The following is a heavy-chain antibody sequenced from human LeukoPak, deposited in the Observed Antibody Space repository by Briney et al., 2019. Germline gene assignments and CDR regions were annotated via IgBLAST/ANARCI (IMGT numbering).Heavy chain of an antibody. CDR1: GFTFSSYG. V-gene: IGHV3-33*01. CDR2: IWYDGSNK. J-gene: IGHJ3*02. D-gene: IGHD3-10*01. Sequence: PGRSLRLSCAASGFTFSSYGMHWVRQAPGKGLEWVAVIWYDGSNKYYADSVKGRFTISRDNSKNSLYLQMYSLRAEDTAVYYCARDLYYFGSGTYYRSDAFDIWGQGTMVTVSA. CDR3: ARDLYYFGSGTYYRSDAFDI.